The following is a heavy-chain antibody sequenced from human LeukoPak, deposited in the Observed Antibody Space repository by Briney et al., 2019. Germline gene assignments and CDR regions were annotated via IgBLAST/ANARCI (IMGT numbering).Heavy chain of an antibody. CDR1: GYSISSGYY. Sequence: SETLSLTCTVSGYSISSGYYWGWIRQPPGKGLEWIGSMYHSGNTYYNPSLKSRVTISIDTSKNQFSLELSSVTAADTVVYYCARDWNSDPNYWGQGTLVTVSS. CDR3: ARDWNSDPNY. J-gene: IGHJ4*02. CDR2: MYHSGNT. D-gene: IGHD1/OR15-1a*01. V-gene: IGHV4-38-2*02.